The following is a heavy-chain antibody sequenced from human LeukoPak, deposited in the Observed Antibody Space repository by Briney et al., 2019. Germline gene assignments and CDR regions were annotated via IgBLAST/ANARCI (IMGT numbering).Heavy chain of an antibody. D-gene: IGHD3-22*01. Sequence: GGSLRLSCAASGFTFSNYEINWVRQAPGRGLEWISYISGSGTSIYHANSVKGRFTISRDNAKNSLFLQMNSLRAEDTAVYFCARRRSYYDSTGYSNDAFDIWGQGTMVTVSS. CDR3: ARRRSYYDSTGYSNDAFDI. J-gene: IGHJ3*02. CDR1: GFTFSNYE. V-gene: IGHV3-48*03. CDR2: ISGSGTSI.